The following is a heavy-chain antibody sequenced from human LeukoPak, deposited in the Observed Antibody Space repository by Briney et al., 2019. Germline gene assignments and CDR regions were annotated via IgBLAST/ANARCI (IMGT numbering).Heavy chain of an antibody. V-gene: IGHV3-23*01. D-gene: IGHD6-6*01. CDR1: GFTFSSYA. CDR2: ISGSGGST. Sequence: GVLRLSCAASGFTFSSYAMSWVRQAPGKGLEWVSAISGSGGSTYYADSVKGRFTISRDNSKNTLYLQMNSLRAEDTAVYYCARSPYSSSSLGWFDPWGQGTLVTVSS. J-gene: IGHJ5*02. CDR3: ARSPYSSSSLGWFDP.